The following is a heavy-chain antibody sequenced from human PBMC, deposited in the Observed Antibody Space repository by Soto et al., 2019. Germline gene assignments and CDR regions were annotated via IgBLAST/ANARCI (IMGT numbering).Heavy chain of an antibody. CDR1: GGTFSSYA. V-gene: IGHV1-69*01. CDR2: IIPIFGTA. D-gene: IGHD6-13*01. CDR3: ARESKREISSSLIYYAAFDI. Sequence: QVQLVQSGAEVKKPGSSVKVSCKASGGTFSSYAISWVRQAPGQGLEWMGGIIPIFGTANYAQKFQGRVTITADESTSTAYMELSSLRSEDTAVYYCARESKREISSSLIYYAAFDIWGQGTMVTVSS. J-gene: IGHJ3*02.